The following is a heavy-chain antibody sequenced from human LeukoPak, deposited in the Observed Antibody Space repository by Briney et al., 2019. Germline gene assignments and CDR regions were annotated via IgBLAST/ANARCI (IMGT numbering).Heavy chain of an antibody. D-gene: IGHD3-22*01. CDR2: ISAYNGNT. Sequence: GASVKVSCKASGYTFTSYGISWVRQAPGQGLELMGWISAYNGNTNYAQKLQGRVTMTTDTSTSTAYMELRSLRSDDTAVYYCARPYYDSSAPPYDYWGQGTLVTVSS. CDR1: GYTFTSYG. CDR3: ARPYYDSSAPPYDY. V-gene: IGHV1-18*01. J-gene: IGHJ4*02.